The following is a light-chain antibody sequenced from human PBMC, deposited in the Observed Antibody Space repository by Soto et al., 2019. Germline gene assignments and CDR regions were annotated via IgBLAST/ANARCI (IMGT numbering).Light chain of an antibody. V-gene: IGKV3-20*01. CDR2: GAS. Sequence: EIVLTQSPGTLSLSPGERATLSCRASQSVRSNYLAWYQQKPGQAPRLLLYGASSRATGIPDRFSGSGSGTHFTLTISRREPEDFAVYYCQHYGSSAYTFGQGTTLEIK. CDR3: QHYGSSAYT. CDR1: QSVRSNY. J-gene: IGKJ2*01.